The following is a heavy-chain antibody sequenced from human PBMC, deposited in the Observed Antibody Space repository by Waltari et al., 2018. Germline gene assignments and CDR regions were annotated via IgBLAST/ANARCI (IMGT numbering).Heavy chain of an antibody. V-gene: IGHV4-34*01. J-gene: IGHJ6*03. Sequence: QVQLQQWGAGLLKPSETLSLTCAVYGGSFSGYYWSWIRQHPGKGLEWFGEINHSGSTSDYPSLKSRVTISVDTSKNHFSLKLSSVTAADTAVYYCARVPRVLMVYAISPRYYYYYMDVWGKGTTVTVSS. D-gene: IGHD2-8*01. CDR3: ARVPRVLMVYAISPRYYYYYMDV. CDR1: GGSFSGYY. CDR2: INHSGST.